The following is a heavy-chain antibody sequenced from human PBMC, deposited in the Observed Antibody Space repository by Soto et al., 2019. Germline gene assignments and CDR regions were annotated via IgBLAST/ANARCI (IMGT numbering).Heavy chain of an antibody. Sequence: SETLSLTCTVSSGSISSYYWSWIRQSPGKGLEWIGYIYYSGSTKYNPSLKSRVTISVDRSKNQFSLKVNSLTAADTAVYYCARHELPTTGWRHYFDYWGQGALVTVS. V-gene: IGHV4-59*08. CDR2: IYYSGST. CDR3: ARHELPTTGWRHYFDY. D-gene: IGHD6-19*01. CDR1: SGSISSYY. J-gene: IGHJ4*02.